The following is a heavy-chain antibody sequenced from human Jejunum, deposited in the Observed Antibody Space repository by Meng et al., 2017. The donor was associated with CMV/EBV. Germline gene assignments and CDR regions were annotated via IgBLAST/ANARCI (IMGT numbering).Heavy chain of an antibody. D-gene: IGHD1-26*01. CDR3: AKSGFEAGRTGGLYYYYYDMDV. CDR2: ISGNGGST. Sequence: MSGFSQGPGKGLERVTTISGNGGSTYYADSVEGRFAISRDNSENTLYLRINSLRAEDTAEYYCAKSGFEAGRTGGLYYYYYDMDVWGQGTTVTVSS. V-gene: IGHV3-23*01. J-gene: IGHJ6*02.